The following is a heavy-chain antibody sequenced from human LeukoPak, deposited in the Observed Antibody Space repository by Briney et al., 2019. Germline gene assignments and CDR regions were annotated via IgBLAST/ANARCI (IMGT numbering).Heavy chain of an antibody. Sequence: SETLSLTCTVSGASISSGPYYWSWLRQAAGQGLEWLGRIQVGRDTDYNPSLKSRLSMSVDTSKNQFSLHLRSVTAAATAVYFCARGPESSEALGAWGQGTPVTVSS. CDR3: ARGPESSEALGA. CDR2: IQVGRDT. J-gene: IGHJ5*02. D-gene: IGHD6-6*01. CDR1: GASISSGPYY. V-gene: IGHV4-61*02.